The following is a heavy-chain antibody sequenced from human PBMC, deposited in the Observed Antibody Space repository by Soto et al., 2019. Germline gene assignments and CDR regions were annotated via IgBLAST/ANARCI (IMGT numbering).Heavy chain of an antibody. V-gene: IGHV3-48*01. CDR1: GFTFSSYS. D-gene: IGHD2-15*01. CDR3: ARDSYCSGGSCYPGPFDY. J-gene: IGHJ4*02. Sequence: GGSLRLSCAASGFTFSSYSMNWVRQAPGKGLEWLSYISSSSSTIYYADSVKGRFTISRDNAKNSLYLQMNSLRAEDTAVYYCARDSYCSGGSCYPGPFDYWGQGTLVTVSS. CDR2: ISSSSSTI.